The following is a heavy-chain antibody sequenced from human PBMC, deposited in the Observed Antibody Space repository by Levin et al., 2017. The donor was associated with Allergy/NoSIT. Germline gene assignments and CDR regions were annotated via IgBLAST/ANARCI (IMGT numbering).Heavy chain of an antibody. CDR2: INPDETVK. V-gene: IGHV3-7*01. CDR3: ARSRRYFTSDC. Sequence: GESLKISCAASGSRFSNYWMGWVRQAPGKGLEWVACINPDETVKYYVDSVKGRFTISRDNGGNSGYLQMNSLRAEDTAVYYYARSRRYFTSDCWGQGTLVTVSS. CDR1: GSRFSNYW. J-gene: IGHJ4*02. D-gene: IGHD3-9*01.